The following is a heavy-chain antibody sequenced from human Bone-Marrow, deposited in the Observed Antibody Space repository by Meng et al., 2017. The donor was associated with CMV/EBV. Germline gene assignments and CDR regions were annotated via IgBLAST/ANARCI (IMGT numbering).Heavy chain of an antibody. CDR1: GFTLSRYW. CDR2: INEDGSRT. J-gene: IGHJ4*02. V-gene: IGHV3-74*01. D-gene: IGHD1-26*01. CDR3: ARDWSGSDDY. Sequence: GGSLRLSCAASGFTLSRYWMHWVRQAPGKGLVWVSRINEDGSRTDYADAVKGLFTISRDNGENTLYLEMNSLRAEDTAVYYCARDWSGSDDYWGQGTLVTVSS.